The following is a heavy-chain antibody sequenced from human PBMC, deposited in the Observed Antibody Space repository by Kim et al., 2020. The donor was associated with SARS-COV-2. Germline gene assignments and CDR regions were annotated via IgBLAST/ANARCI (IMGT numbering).Heavy chain of an antibody. J-gene: IGHJ6*02. D-gene: IGHD3-22*01. CDR3: ARGRGYYYDSSGYGMDV. Sequence: FQGRVTITADESTSTAYMELSSLRSEDTAVYYCARGRGYYYDSSGYGMDVWGQGTTVTVSS. V-gene: IGHV1-69*01.